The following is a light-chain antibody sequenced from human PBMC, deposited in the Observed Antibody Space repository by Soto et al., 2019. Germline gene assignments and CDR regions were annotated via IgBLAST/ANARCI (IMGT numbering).Light chain of an antibody. V-gene: IGLV4-69*01. CDR3: QTWVPGLVV. Sequence: QLVLTQSPSASASLGASVKLTCTLSSGHSSYDIAWHQQQPENGPRYLIMLNSDDSHTKGDGIPDRFSGASSGSERHLTISSLQSEDEADYYCQTWVPGLVVFGGGTKLTVL. CDR2: LNSDDSH. CDR1: SGHSSYD. J-gene: IGLJ2*01.